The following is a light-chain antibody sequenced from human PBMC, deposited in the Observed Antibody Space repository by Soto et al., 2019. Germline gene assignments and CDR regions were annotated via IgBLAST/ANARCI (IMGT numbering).Light chain of an antibody. V-gene: IGLV2-14*03. CDR1: SSDVGGYNY. CDR2: DVS. Sequence: QSALTQPASVSGSPGQSITISCTGTSSDVGGYNYVSWYQHHPDKVPKLMIFDVSNRPSGVSNRFSGSKSGNTASLTISGLQPEDEADYYCSSYTTSNTRQIVFGTGTKVTVL. CDR3: SSYTTSNTRQIV. J-gene: IGLJ1*01.